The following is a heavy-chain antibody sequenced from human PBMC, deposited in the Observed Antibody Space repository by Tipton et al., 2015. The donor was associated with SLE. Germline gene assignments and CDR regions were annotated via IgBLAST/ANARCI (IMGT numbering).Heavy chain of an antibody. V-gene: IGHV4-61*10. D-gene: IGHD3-10*01. J-gene: IGHJ3*02. CDR1: GGSISSGSYY. CDR2: IYYSGGT. Sequence: TLSLTCTVSGGSISSGSYYWSWIRQPAGKGLEWIGYIYYSGGTYYNPSLKSRVTMSVDTSKNQFSLKLSSVTAADTAVYYCARYQRLLWFPGRSDDAFDIWGQGTMVTVSS. CDR3: ARYQRLLWFPGRSDDAFDI.